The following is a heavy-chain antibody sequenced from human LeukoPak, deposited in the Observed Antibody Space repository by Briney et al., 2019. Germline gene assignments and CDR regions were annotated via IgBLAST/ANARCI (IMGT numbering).Heavy chain of an antibody. CDR1: GFTFSSYE. CDR3: AKDPYMSTVTSYYFDY. Sequence: GGSLRLSCAASGFTFSSYEMNWVRQAPGKGLEWVSYISSSGSTIYYADSVKGRFTISRDNAKNSLYLQMNSLRVEDTAMYYCAKDPYMSTVTSYYFDYWGQGTLVTVSS. D-gene: IGHD4-17*01. V-gene: IGHV3-48*03. CDR2: ISSSGSTI. J-gene: IGHJ4*02.